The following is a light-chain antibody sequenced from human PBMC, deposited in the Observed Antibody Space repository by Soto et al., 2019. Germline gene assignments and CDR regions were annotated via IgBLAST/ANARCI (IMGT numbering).Light chain of an antibody. J-gene: IGKJ1*01. V-gene: IGKV1-5*03. CDR1: QSISSW. CDR3: QQYNSYSPT. CDR2: KAS. Sequence: DIQMTQSPSTLSASVGDRVTITCRASQSISSWLAWYQQKPGKAPKLLIYKASSLESGVPSRLSGSGSGTEVTLTISIRQPDDVATYDCQQYNSYSPTFGQGTKVEI.